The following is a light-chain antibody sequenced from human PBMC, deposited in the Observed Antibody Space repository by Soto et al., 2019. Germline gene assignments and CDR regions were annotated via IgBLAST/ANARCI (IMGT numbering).Light chain of an antibody. CDR1: GSDVGGYNY. J-gene: IGLJ1*01. V-gene: IGLV2-14*01. CDR2: DVS. CDR3: SSYTSSSTLLYV. Sequence: QSALTQPASVSGSPGQSITISCTGTGSDVGGYNYVSWYQQHPGKAPKLMIYDVSNRPSGVSNRFSGSQSGNTASLTISGLQAEDEADYYCSSYTSSSTLLYVFGTGTKVTVL.